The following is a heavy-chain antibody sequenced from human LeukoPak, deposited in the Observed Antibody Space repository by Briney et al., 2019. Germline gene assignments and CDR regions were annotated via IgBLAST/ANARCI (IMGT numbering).Heavy chain of an antibody. J-gene: IGHJ4*02. D-gene: IGHD3-22*01. Sequence: ASVKVSCRASGGTSNSHAISWVRQAPGQGLEWMGRIIPNLGTTNRAQNFQDRVTLTADKSTNTAYMELTSLTSDDTAVYYCATTNDGGGYQWGDFFDFWGQGTLVTVSS. CDR1: GGTSNSHA. CDR2: IIPNLGTT. CDR3: ATTNDGGGYQWGDFFDF. V-gene: IGHV1-69*04.